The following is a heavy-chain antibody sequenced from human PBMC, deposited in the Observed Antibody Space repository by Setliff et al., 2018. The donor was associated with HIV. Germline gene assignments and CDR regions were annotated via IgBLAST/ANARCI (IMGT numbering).Heavy chain of an antibody. Sequence: GGSLRLSCAASGFTFSSYAMSWVRQTPEKGLEWVPIITSGGSTYYADSAKGRFIISRDNSQNTLYLQMNSLRADDTAIYYCAKAPGWLFLSHYWGQGTLVTVSS. CDR3: AKAPGWLFLSHY. CDR1: GFTFSSYA. V-gene: IGHV3-23*01. CDR2: ITSGGST. J-gene: IGHJ4*02. D-gene: IGHD3-22*01.